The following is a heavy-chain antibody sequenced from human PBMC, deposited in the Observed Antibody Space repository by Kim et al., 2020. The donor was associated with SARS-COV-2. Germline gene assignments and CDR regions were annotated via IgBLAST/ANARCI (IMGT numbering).Heavy chain of an antibody. D-gene: IGHD6-19*01. CDR3: ARDRPSGWYVRYYYYGMDV. Sequence: GGSLRLSCAASGFTFSSYWMSWVRQAPGKGLEWVANIKQDGSEKYYVDSVKGRFTISRDNAKNSLYLQMNSLRAEDTAVYYCARDRPSGWYVRYYYYGMDVWGQGTTVTVSS. CDR1: GFTFSSYW. CDR2: IKQDGSEK. J-gene: IGHJ6*02. V-gene: IGHV3-7*01.